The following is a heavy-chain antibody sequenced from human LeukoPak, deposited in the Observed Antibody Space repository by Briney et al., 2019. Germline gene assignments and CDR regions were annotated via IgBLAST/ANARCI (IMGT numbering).Heavy chain of an antibody. CDR2: ISHDGSNK. CDR1: GFTFSSYA. V-gene: IGHV3-30-3*01. CDR3: ARDPDGY. J-gene: IGHJ4*02. D-gene: IGHD5-24*01. Sequence: PGGSLRLSCAASGFTFSSYAMHWVRQAPGKGLEWVAVISHDGSNKYYADSVKGRFTISRDNSKNTLYLQMNSLRAEDTAVYYCARDPDGYWGQGTLVTVSS.